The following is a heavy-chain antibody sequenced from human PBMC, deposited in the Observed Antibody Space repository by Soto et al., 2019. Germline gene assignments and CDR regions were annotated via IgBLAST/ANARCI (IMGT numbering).Heavy chain of an antibody. CDR1: GFTFSNAW. J-gene: IGHJ4*01. Sequence: PGESLKISCAASGFTFSNAWINWVRQAPGKGLEWVGRIKSKTDGGTTDYAEPVKGRFAISRDDSNNMVYLQMNSLKIEDTAVYYCTTDSYSTIIIVRFDYWGHGTLVTSPQ. CDR2: IKSKTDGGTT. V-gene: IGHV3-15*07. D-gene: IGHD3-22*01. CDR3: TTDSYSTIIIVRFDY.